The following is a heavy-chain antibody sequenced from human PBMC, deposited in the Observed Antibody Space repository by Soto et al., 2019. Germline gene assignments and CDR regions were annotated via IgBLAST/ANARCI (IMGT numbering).Heavy chain of an antibody. Sequence: SVKVSCKASGGTFSSYAISWVRQAPGQGLEWMGGIIPIFGTANYAQKFQGRVTITADESTSTAYMELSGLRSEDTAVYYCARDRPYSSSSRPSWGQGTLVTVSP. CDR3: ARDRPYSSSSRPS. D-gene: IGHD6-6*01. V-gene: IGHV1-69*13. J-gene: IGHJ5*02. CDR1: GGTFSSYA. CDR2: IIPIFGTA.